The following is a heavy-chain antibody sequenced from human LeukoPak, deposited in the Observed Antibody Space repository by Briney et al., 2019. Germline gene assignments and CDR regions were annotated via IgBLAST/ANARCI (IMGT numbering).Heavy chain of an antibody. J-gene: IGHJ4*02. D-gene: IGHD6-13*01. CDR2: IYPGDSDT. CDR1: GYSFTSYW. Sequence: GESLKISCKGSGYSFTSYWIGWVRQMPGKGLEWMGIIYPGDSDTRYSPSFQGQVTISADKSISTAYLQWSSLQASDTAMYYCPRKRKHGYNTSWYYFDYWGQGTLVTVSS. V-gene: IGHV5-51*01. CDR3: PRKRKHGYNTSWYYFDY.